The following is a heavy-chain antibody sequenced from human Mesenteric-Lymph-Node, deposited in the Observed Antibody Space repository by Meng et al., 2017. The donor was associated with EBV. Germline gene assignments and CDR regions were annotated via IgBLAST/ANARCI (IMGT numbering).Heavy chain of an antibody. CDR3: ARSYDSTGYTTS. Sequence: QVRLGESGGGLVKPGGSLRLSCAASGFNFNDYYMSWIRQSPGKGLEWLSYTSSAGTTIYYAESVKGRFTIPRDNAKNSLYLQINSRGAEGTSVYYGARSYDSTGYTTSWGQGTLVTVSS. CDR1: GFNFNDYY. D-gene: IGHD3-22*01. V-gene: IGHV3-11*01. CDR2: TSSAGTTI. J-gene: IGHJ5*02.